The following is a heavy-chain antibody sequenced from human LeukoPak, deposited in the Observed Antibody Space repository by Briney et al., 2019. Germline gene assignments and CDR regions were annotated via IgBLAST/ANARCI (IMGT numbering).Heavy chain of an antibody. V-gene: IGHV3-7*02. D-gene: IGHD6-6*01. CDR1: GFSFSSYW. Sequence: GGSLRLSCAASGFSFSSYWMTWVRQAPGKGLEWVGNIKQDGSEQYFGDSVKGRFTISRDNAKNSLYLQMNSLRAEDTAVYYCARVQQLVYYYYGMDVWGQGTTVTVSS. J-gene: IGHJ6*02. CDR3: ARVQQLVYYYYGMDV. CDR2: IKQDGSEQ.